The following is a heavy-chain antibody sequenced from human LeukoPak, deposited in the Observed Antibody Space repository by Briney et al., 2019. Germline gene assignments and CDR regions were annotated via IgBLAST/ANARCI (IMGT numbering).Heavy chain of an antibody. D-gene: IGHD6-13*01. V-gene: IGHV3-11*04. CDR1: GFTFSDYY. J-gene: IGHJ4*02. Sequence: VQPGGSLRLSCAASGFTFSDYYMRWIRQAPGKGLEWVSYISSSGSTIYYADSVKGRFTISRDNAKNSLYLQMNSLRAEDTAVYYCARDIAAAGTNHFDYWGQGTLVTVSS. CDR2: ISSSGSTI. CDR3: ARDIAAAGTNHFDY.